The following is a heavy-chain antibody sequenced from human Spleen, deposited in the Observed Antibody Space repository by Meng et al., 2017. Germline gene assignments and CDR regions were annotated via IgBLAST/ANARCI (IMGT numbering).Heavy chain of an antibody. CDR2: ISSSGGGT. J-gene: IGHJ4*02. D-gene: IGHD6-19*01. Sequence: GESLKISCAASGFTFSSYAMNWVRQAPGKGLEWVSAISSSGGGTYYADSVKGRFTISRDNSKNTLDLQMSSLRVEDTAVYFCAKARDSSGPRGGGFDYWGQGTLVTVSS. CDR3: AKARDSSGPRGGGFDY. V-gene: IGHV3-23*01. CDR1: GFTFSSYA.